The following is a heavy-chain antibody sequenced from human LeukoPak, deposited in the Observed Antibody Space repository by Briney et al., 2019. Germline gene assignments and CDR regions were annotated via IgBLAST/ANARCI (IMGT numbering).Heavy chain of an antibody. Sequence: SETLSLTCTVSGGSISSYYWSWIRQPPGKGLEWIGYIYYSGSTNYNPSLKSRVTISVDTSKNQFSLKLSSVTAADTAVYYCARGGTAALKCYFDYWGQGTLVTVSS. D-gene: IGHD6-6*01. CDR1: GGSISSYY. CDR2: IYYSGST. J-gene: IGHJ4*02. CDR3: ARGGTAALKCYFDY. V-gene: IGHV4-59*12.